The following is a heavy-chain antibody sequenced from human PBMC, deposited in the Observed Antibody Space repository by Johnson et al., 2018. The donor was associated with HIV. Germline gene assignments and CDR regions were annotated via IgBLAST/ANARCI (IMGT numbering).Heavy chain of an antibody. J-gene: IGHJ3*02. CDR3: AAGDDFDI. V-gene: IGHV3-7*05. Sequence: VQLVESGGGLVQPGGSLRLSCAASGFTFTNFWMSWVRQAPGKGLEWVADIKQDGSEKYYVDSVKGRFTISRDNAKNSLYLQMNSLRAEDTAVYYCAAGDDFDIWGQGTMVTVSS. CDR1: GFTFTNFW. CDR2: IKQDGSEK.